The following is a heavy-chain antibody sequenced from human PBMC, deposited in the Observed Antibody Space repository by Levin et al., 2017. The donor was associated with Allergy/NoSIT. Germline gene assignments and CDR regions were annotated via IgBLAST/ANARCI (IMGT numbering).Heavy chain of an antibody. CDR3: AREGLVGASDY. CDR2: TNRFGSET. Sequence: GGSLRLSCEASQFAFSDYEMSWVRQAPGKGLEWVSYTNRFGSETYYADSVKGRFTISRDNAKSPLYLQMNSLRAEDTAVYYCAREGLVGASDYWGQGTLVTVSS. CDR1: QFAFSDYE. V-gene: IGHV3-11*06. D-gene: IGHD1-26*01. J-gene: IGHJ4*02.